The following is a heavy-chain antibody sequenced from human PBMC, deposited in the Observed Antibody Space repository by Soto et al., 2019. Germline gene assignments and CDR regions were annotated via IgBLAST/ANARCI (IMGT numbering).Heavy chain of an antibody. D-gene: IGHD3-16*02. Sequence: QVQLQQWGAGLLKPSETLSLTCAVYGGSFSGYYWSWIRQPPGKGLEWIGEINHSGSTNYNPSLKSRVTISVDTSKNQFSRKLSSVTAADTAVYYCARTRPGGITFGGVIVTWGQGTLVTVSS. J-gene: IGHJ5*02. V-gene: IGHV4-34*01. CDR2: INHSGST. CDR1: GGSFSGYY. CDR3: ARTRPGGITFGGVIVT.